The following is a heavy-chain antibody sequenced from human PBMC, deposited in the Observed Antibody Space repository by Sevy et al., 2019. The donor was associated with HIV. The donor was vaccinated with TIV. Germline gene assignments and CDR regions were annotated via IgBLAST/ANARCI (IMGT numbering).Heavy chain of an antibody. CDR3: AKDRYDGSGYYPEGAFDI. D-gene: IGHD3-22*01. CDR2: ISGSGGST. CDR1: GFTFSSYA. J-gene: IGHJ3*02. Sequence: GGSLRISCAASGFTFSSYAMNWVRQAPGKGLEWVSTISGSGGSTYYGDSVKGRFTISRDNSKNTVYLQMSSLRAEDTALYYCAKDRYDGSGYYPEGAFDIWGQGTKVTVSS. V-gene: IGHV3-23*01.